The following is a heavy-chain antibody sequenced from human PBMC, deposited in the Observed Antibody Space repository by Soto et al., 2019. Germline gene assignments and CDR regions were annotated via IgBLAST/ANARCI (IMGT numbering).Heavy chain of an antibody. CDR1: GYTFTTFG. V-gene: IGHV1-18*01. Sequence: QVQMVQSGAEVKNTGASVKVSCKTSGYTFTTFGINWVRQAPGQGLEWMGWLTAYDGKRNFARKFQDRLTLTMNRSTSTGYMELSGLRSDDTAVYFGARGLTYGDFDYWGRVTQVAVSS. D-gene: IGHD3-10*01. CDR2: LTAYDGKR. J-gene: IGHJ4*02. CDR3: ARGLTYGDFDY.